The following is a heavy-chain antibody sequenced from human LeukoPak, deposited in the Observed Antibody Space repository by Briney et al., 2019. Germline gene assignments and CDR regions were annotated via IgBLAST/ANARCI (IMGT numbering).Heavy chain of an antibody. Sequence: GGSLRLSCAASGFAFSSYSMNWVRQAPGKGLEWVSYISSSSGTIYYADSVKGRFTISRDNSKNTLYLQMNSLRAEDTAVYYCAKDRSHRAAAAVDWGQGTLVTVSS. CDR2: ISSSSGTI. V-gene: IGHV3-48*01. J-gene: IGHJ4*02. CDR3: AKDRSHRAAAAVD. D-gene: IGHD6-13*01. CDR1: GFAFSSYS.